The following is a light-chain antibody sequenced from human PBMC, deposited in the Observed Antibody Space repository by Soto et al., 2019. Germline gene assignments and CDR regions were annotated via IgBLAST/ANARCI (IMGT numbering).Light chain of an antibody. J-gene: IGLJ2*01. CDR1: NSNIGSNT. CDR3: AAWDDSLNGVV. Sequence: QPVLTQPPSASGTPGQRVTISCSGSNSNIGSNTVNWYQQLPGTAPKLLIYSNNQRPSGVPDRFSGSESGTSASLAISGLQSEDEADYYCAAWDDSLNGVVFGGGTQLTVL. CDR2: SNN. V-gene: IGLV1-44*01.